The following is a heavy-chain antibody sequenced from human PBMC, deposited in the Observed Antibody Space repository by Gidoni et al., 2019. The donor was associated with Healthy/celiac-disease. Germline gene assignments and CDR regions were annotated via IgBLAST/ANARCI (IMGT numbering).Heavy chain of an antibody. CDR2: ISSSSSTI. J-gene: IGHJ4*02. CDR3: ARDRGRLGGDFDY. Sequence: EVQLVESGGVLVQPGGSLRLSCAASGFTFSSYSMNWVRQAPGKGLEWVTYISSSSSTIYYADSVKGRFTISRDNAKNSLYLQMNSLRAEDTAVYYCARDRGRLGGDFDYWGQGTLVTVSS. CDR1: GFTFSSYS. D-gene: IGHD2-15*01. V-gene: IGHV3-48*01.